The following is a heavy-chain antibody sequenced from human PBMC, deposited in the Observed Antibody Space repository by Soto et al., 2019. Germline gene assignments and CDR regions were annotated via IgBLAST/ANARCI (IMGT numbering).Heavy chain of an antibody. J-gene: IGHJ4*02. V-gene: IGHV1-58*01. CDR2: IAVGSGHT. CDR1: GFTFTSSA. D-gene: IGHD6-13*01. Sequence: QMQLVQSGPEVKKPGTSVKVSCKTSGFTFTSSAVQWVRQARRQRPEWIGWIAVGSGHTNYAQKFQGRVTITRDMSTSTVYLELSSLRSEDTAVYYCAADAAAWQQLVPSDFWGQGTLVTVSS. CDR3: AADAAAWQQLVPSDF.